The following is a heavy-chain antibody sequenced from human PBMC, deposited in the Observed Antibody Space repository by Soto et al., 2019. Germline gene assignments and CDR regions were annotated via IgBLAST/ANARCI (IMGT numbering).Heavy chain of an antibody. CDR1: GFTFRSYG. CDR3: ARDRLVPYGYGMDV. V-gene: IGHV3-33*01. J-gene: IGHJ6*02. Sequence: QMQLVESGGGVVQPGRSLRLSCAASGFTFRSYGIHWVRQAPGKGLEWVALIWFDGSKKYYVDSVKARFAVSRDNSKNTLYLQMNSLRVEDTAVYYWARDRLVPYGYGMDVWGQGTTVTVSS. D-gene: IGHD2-2*01. CDR2: IWFDGSKK.